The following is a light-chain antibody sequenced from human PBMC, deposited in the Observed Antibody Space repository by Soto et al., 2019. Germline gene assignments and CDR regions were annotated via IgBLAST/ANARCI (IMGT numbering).Light chain of an antibody. CDR1: SSDVGDYNY. CDR3: CSYADNYIVV. V-gene: IGLV2-11*01. J-gene: IGLJ2*01. Sequence: QSVLTQPRSVSGSPGQSVTISCTGTSSDVGDYNYVSWYQQHPGKAPKLIIYDVSKRPSGVPDRFSGSKSGNTASLTISGLQAEDEADYYCCSYADNYIVVFGGGTKLTVL. CDR2: DVS.